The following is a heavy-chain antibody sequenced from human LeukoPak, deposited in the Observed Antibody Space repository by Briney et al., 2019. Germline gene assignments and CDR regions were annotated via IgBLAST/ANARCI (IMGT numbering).Heavy chain of an antibody. Sequence: GGSLRLSCAASGFTFSSYAMSWVRQAPGKGLEWVSAIIGSGGSTYYADSVKGRFTISRDNSKNTLYLQMNSLRAEDTAVYYCAKSTTKAHYYDSSGYPYWGQGTLVTVS. J-gene: IGHJ4*02. CDR3: AKSTTKAHYYDSSGYPY. D-gene: IGHD3-22*01. CDR2: IIGSGGST. CDR1: GFTFSSYA. V-gene: IGHV3-23*01.